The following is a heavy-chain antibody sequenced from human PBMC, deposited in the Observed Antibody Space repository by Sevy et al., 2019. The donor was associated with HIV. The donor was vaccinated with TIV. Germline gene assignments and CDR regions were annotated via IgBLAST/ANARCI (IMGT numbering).Heavy chain of an antibody. Sequence: GGSLRLSCAASGFTFSSDGMHWVRQAPGKGLEWVAVISYDGSYKYYGDSVKGRFTISRDNSKNTLYLQMNSLRPEDTAVYYCARGRIVVVPAAILYWGQGTLVTVSS. CDR1: GFTFSSDG. J-gene: IGHJ4*02. CDR3: ARGRIVVVPAAILY. D-gene: IGHD2-2*01. V-gene: IGHV3-30*03. CDR2: ISYDGSYK.